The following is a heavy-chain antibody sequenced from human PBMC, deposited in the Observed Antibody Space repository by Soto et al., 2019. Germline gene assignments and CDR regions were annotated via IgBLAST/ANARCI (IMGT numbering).Heavy chain of an antibody. J-gene: IGHJ5*02. Sequence: KTSETLSLTCTVSGGSISSYYWSWIRQPPGKGLEWIGYIYYSGRTNYNPSLKSRVTISVDTSKNQFSLKLSSVTAADTAAYYCARGYCSSTICYIWDNWFDPWGQGTLVTVSS. CDR3: ARGYCSSTICYIWDNWFDP. V-gene: IGHV4-59*01. CDR2: IYYSGRT. D-gene: IGHD2-2*02. CDR1: GGSISSYY.